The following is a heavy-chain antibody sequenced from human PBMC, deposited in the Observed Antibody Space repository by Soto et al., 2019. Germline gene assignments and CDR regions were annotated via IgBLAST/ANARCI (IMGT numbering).Heavy chain of an antibody. CDR3: TRDILLSGKTTYYFDY. V-gene: IGHV3-23*01. D-gene: IGHD1-26*01. CDR1: GFTFSSYA. CDR2: ISGSGGST. J-gene: IGHJ4*02. Sequence: PGGSLRLSCAASGFTFSSYAMSWVRQAPGKGLEWVSAISGSGGSTYYADSVKGRFTISRDNSKNTLYLQMDSLRTEDAAVYYCTRDILLSGKTTYYFDYWGQGTLVTVSS.